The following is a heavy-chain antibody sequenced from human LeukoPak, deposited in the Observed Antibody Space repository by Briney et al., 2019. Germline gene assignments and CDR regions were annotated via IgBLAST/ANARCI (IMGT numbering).Heavy chain of an antibody. V-gene: IGHV4-34*01. CDR1: GGSFSGYY. CDR2: INHSGST. Sequence: PSETLSLTCAVYGGSFSGYYWSWIRQPPGKGLEWIGEINHSGSTNYNPSLKSRVTISVDTSKNQFSLKLSSVIAADTAVYYCAKPTLSSAFDYWGQGTLVTVSS. J-gene: IGHJ4*02. CDR3: AKPTLSSAFDY. D-gene: IGHD6-6*01.